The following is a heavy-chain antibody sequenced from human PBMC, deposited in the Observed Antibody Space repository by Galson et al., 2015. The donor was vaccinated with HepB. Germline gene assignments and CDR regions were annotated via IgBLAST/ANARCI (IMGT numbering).Heavy chain of an antibody. Sequence: CAISGDSVSSNSAAWNWIRQSPSRGLEWLGRTYYRSKWYNDYAVSVKSRITINPDTSKNQFSLQLNSVTPEDTAVYYCAREKRGVWQQWLVSTSYYYYGMDVWGQGTTVTVSS. V-gene: IGHV6-1*01. D-gene: IGHD6-19*01. J-gene: IGHJ6*02. CDR3: AREKRGVWQQWLVSTSYYYYGMDV. CDR2: TYYRSKWYN. CDR1: GDSVSSNSAA.